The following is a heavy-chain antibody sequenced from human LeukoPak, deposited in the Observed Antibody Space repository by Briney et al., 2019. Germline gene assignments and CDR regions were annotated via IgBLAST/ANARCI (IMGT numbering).Heavy chain of an antibody. V-gene: IGHV3-7*01. J-gene: IGHJ4*02. CDR3: AGEIVVGTAIQDY. D-gene: IGHD2-21*02. CDR1: GFTFSAYW. CDR2: INQDGSEK. Sequence: GGSLRLSCAASGFTFSAYWMSWVRQAPGKGLEWVANINQDGSEKYYVDSVKGRFTISRDNAKNSLYLRMNSLRAEDTAVYYCAGEIVVGTAIQDYWGQGNLVTVSS.